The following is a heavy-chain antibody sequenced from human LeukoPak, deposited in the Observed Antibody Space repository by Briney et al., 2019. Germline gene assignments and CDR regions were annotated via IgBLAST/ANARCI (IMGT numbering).Heavy chain of an antibody. J-gene: IGHJ1*01. CDR3: ATYSSLNRREFQY. Sequence: GGSLRLSCAASGFTFSNYWMGWVRQGPGKGLQWVANIKTDGSEKYYVDSVKGRFTISRDNAKNSLYLQMNSLRAEDTAVYYCATYSSLNRREFQYWGQGTLLTVYS. D-gene: IGHD3-22*01. CDR2: IKTDGSEK. CDR1: GFTFSNYW. V-gene: IGHV3-7*01.